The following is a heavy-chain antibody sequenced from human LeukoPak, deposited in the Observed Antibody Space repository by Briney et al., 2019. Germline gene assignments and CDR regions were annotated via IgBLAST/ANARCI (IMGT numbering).Heavy chain of an antibody. CDR3: ARDGRAGFGEFYRHYYMDV. Sequence: KSGGSLRLSCAASGFTFSSYSMNWVRQAPGKGLEWVSSISSSSSYIYYADSVKGRFTISRDNAKNSLYLQMNSLRAEDTAVYYCARDGRAGFGEFYRHYYMDVWGKGTTVTISS. V-gene: IGHV3-21*01. CDR2: ISSSSSYI. CDR1: GFTFSSYS. D-gene: IGHD3-10*01. J-gene: IGHJ6*03.